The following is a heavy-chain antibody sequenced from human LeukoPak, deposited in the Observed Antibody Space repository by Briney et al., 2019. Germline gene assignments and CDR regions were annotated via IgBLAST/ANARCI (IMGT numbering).Heavy chain of an antibody. D-gene: IGHD2-8*01. V-gene: IGHV4-59*01. CDR3: ARTGSHCTNGVCYTVFDY. CDR2: IYYSGST. CDR1: GGSISSYY. J-gene: IGHJ4*02. Sequence: PSETLSLTCTVTGGSISSYYWSWIRQPPGKGLEWIGYIYYSGSTNYNPSLKSRVTISVDTSKNQFSLKLSSVTAADTAVYYCARTGSHCTNGVCYTVFDYWGQGTLVTVSS.